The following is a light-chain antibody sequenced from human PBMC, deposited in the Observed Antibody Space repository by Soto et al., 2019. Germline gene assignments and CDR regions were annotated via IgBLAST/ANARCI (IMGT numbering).Light chain of an antibody. J-gene: IGLJ3*02. CDR1: SSNIGSNS. CDR3: AAWDGTLTGRV. V-gene: IGLV1-47*01. Sequence: QSVLTQPPSASGTPGQRVTISCSGSSSNIGSNSVYWYQQLPGTAPKLLIYRNDQRPSGVPDRFSGSKSGASASLAISGLRSGDEADYYCAAWDGTLTGRVFGGGTTLTVL. CDR2: RND.